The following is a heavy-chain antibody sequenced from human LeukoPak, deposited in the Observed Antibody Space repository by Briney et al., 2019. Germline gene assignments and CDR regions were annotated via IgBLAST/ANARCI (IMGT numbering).Heavy chain of an antibody. CDR1: GFTFSSFS. Sequence: GGSLRLSCAASGFTFSSFSMNWVRQAPGQGLEWVSYISSSSSTRNYADSVKGRFTISRDNAKNSLYLQMNSLRAEDTAVYYCARDGDHADYDVHFDYWGQGTLVTVSS. D-gene: IGHD4-17*01. J-gene: IGHJ4*02. CDR3: ARDGDHADYDVHFDY. V-gene: IGHV3-48*01. CDR2: ISSSSSTR.